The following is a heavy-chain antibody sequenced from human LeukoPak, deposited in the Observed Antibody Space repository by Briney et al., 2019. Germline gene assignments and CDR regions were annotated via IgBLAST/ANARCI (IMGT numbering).Heavy chain of an antibody. Sequence: GESLKLSCAASGFIFSNYGIHWVRQAPGKGLEWVAFIRYDASDKYYADSVKGRFTISRDNSKNKVYLQMNSLRAEDTAVDYCAKFPDCSSTSCHTFSDYWGQGTLVTVSS. V-gene: IGHV3-30*02. D-gene: IGHD2-2*02. CDR3: AKFPDCSSTSCHTFSDY. J-gene: IGHJ4*02. CDR2: IRYDASDK. CDR1: GFIFSNYG.